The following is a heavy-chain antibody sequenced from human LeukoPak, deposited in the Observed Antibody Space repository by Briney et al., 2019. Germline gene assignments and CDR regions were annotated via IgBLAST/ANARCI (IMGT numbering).Heavy chain of an antibody. CDR2: ISGSGSST. Sequence: GGSLRLSCAASGFTFSSYEMNWVRQAPGKGLEWVSGISGSGSSTYYTDLLKGRFTISRDNSKDTLYLQMTSLRAEDTAVYYCAKLRVGGLRGGSFEYWGQGALVTVSS. CDR3: AKLRVGGLRGGSFEY. CDR1: GFTFSSYE. V-gene: IGHV3-23*01. D-gene: IGHD3-16*01. J-gene: IGHJ4*02.